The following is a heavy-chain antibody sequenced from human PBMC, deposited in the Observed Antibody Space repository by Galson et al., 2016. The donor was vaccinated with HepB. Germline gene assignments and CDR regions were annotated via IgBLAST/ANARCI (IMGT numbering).Heavy chain of an antibody. CDR1: GGSFSDYY. J-gene: IGHJ4*02. CDR3: ARGPVGYCSVISCYTNDY. CDR2: INLSVGT. Sequence: SETLSLTCALDGGSFSDYYWSWIRQFPGKGLEWIGEINLSVGTNFNPSLKSPVTISVDTSKNHFSLKMRSVTAADTAMYYCARGPVGYCSVISCYTNDYWGQGTLVTVSS. V-gene: IGHV4-34*01. D-gene: IGHD2-2*02.